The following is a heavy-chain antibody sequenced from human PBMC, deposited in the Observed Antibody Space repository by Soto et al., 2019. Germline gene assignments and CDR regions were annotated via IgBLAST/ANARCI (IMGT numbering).Heavy chain of an antibody. CDR3: ARPEGGYGSGYSWFDP. J-gene: IGHJ5*02. CDR1: GRSISEINSY. V-gene: IGHV4-39*01. D-gene: IGHD5-12*01. Sequence: PSETLSLTCSVSGRSISEINSYWGWIRQTPGEGLEWIGTIHHTGSTYYNPSLKSRVIISLGTSKNQFSLKLSSVTAADTALYYCARPEGGYGSGYSWFDPWGQGTRVTVSS. CDR2: IHHTGST.